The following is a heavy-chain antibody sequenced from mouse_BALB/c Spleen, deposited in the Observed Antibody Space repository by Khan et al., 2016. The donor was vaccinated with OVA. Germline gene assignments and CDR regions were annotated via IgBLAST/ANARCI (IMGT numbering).Heavy chain of an antibody. V-gene: IGHV1-77*01. D-gene: IGHD4-1*01. Sequence: QVQLKQSGPELVKPGASVKMSCKASGYTFTDYVMNWVKQRNGQGLEWIGQIYPGSDSTYYNEKFKGKATLTADRSSSTAYMQLSNLTSEDSAGYFCARAGWDVFAYWGQGTLVTVAA. J-gene: IGHJ3*01. CDR3: ARAGWDVFAY. CDR1: GYTFTDYV. CDR2: IYPGSDST.